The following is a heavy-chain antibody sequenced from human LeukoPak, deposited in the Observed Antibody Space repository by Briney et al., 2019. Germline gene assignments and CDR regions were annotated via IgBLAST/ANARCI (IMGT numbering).Heavy chain of an antibody. CDR2: IRGSGGST. J-gene: IGHJ3*02. Sequence: GGSLRLSCAASGFTFSSYAMSWVRQAPGKGLEWVSAIRGSGGSTYYADSVKGRFTISRDNSKNTLYLQMNSLRAEDTAVYYCASVRYCSSTSCYTGAFDIWGQGTMVTVSS. D-gene: IGHD2-2*02. CDR1: GFTFSSYA. CDR3: ASVRYCSSTSCYTGAFDI. V-gene: IGHV3-23*01.